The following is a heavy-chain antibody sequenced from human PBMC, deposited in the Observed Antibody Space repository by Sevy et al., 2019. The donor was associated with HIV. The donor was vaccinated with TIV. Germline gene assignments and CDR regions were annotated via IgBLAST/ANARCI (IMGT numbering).Heavy chain of an antibody. Sequence: GGSLRLSCAASGFTFSSYAMSWVRQAPGKGLEWLSVISGSGGSTYYADSVKCRFTSSRDNSKNTLYLQMNSLRAEDTAVYYCAKFIYYSSGYYQSDNAFDIWGQGTMVTVSS. CDR1: GFTFSSYA. CDR3: AKFIYYSSGYYQSDNAFDI. V-gene: IGHV3-23*01. J-gene: IGHJ3*02. CDR2: ISGSGGST. D-gene: IGHD3-22*01.